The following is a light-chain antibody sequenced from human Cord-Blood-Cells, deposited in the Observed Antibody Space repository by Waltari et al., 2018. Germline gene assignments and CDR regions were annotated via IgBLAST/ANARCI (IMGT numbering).Light chain of an antibody. CDR2: DVS. CDR3: CSYAGSYTRV. J-gene: IGLJ2*01. Sequence: QSALTQPRSVSGSPGQSVTIPCTGTSSDVGGYNYVSWYQQHPGKAPNLMIYDVSKRPSGVPDRFSGSKSGNTASLTISGLQAEDEADYYYCSYAGSYTRVFGGGTKLTVL. V-gene: IGLV2-11*01. CDR1: SSDVGGYNY.